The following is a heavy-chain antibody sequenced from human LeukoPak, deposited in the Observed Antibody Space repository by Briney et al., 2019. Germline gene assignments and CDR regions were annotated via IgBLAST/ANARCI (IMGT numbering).Heavy chain of an antibody. CDR2: IYYSGST. D-gene: IGHD6-13*01. J-gene: IGHJ2*01. CDR3: ARVYYSNSYDYWYFDL. CDR1: GGSIRSYY. V-gene: IGHV4-59*01. Sequence: PSETLSLTCTVSGGSIRSYYWSWIRQPPGKGLEWIAYIYYSGSTNYNPSLKSRVTISVDTSKNQFSLKLSSVAAADTAVYYCARVYYSNSYDYWYFDLWGRGTLVTVSS.